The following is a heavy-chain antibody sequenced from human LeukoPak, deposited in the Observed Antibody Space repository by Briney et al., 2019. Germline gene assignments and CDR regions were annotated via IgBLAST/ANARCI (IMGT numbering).Heavy chain of an antibody. D-gene: IGHD4-23*01. CDR2: IYYNGDS. CDR1: GDSISSYY. CDR3: ARTKYGGHSIYYYYLDV. V-gene: IGHV4-59*01. Sequence: SETLSLTCTVSGDSISSYYWSRIRQPPGKGLEYIGHIYYNGDSNYKPSLKSRVTISVDTSKSQFSLQLRSVTTADTAVYYCARTKYGGHSIYYYYLDVWGKGTTVTVSS. J-gene: IGHJ6*03.